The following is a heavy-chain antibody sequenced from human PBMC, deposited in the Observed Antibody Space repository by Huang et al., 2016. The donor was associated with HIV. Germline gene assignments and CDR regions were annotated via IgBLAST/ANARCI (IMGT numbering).Heavy chain of an antibody. CDR2: IAQDGSKR. J-gene: IGHJ4*02. D-gene: IGHD3-16*01. CDR1: GFNFSNYY. V-gene: IGHV3-7*01. CDR3: AQGGFSYGF. Sequence: EVELVESGGTWVQSGGSLRLSCTASGFNFSNYYMTWVRQAPGKALEWGANIAQDGSKRYYGASVKGRFSISRDNADNSLFLQMSGLRGEDTAVYYCAQGGFSYGFWGQGTLVSVSS.